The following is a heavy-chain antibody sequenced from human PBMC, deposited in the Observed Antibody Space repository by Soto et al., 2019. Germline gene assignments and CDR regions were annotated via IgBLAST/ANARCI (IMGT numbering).Heavy chain of an antibody. Sequence: EVQLVESGGGFVQPGGSLRLSCVASRFSFTNAWMSWVRQAPGKGPEWVGRIKSKTDGGTADYAAPVKGRFTISRDDSQNTLYLHMDSLRTEDTALYHCSTDIGIYDLDSWGQGTTVTVSS. CDR1: RFSFTNAW. J-gene: IGHJ6*02. D-gene: IGHD1-26*01. CDR3: STDIGIYDLDS. CDR2: IKSKTDGGTA. V-gene: IGHV3-15*01.